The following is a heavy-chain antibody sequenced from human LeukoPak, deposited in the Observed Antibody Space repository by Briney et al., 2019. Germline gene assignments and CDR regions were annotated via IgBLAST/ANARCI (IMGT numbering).Heavy chain of an antibody. V-gene: IGHV3-30-3*01. Sequence: SGGSLRLSCAASGFTFRNYVIHWVRQAPGKGLEWVAVTSSDLNVKLYADSVKGRFTISRDNSRSTLYLQMNSLGPEDTAIYYCAREGYYGSGSPPSLYFDYWGQGTLVTVSS. J-gene: IGHJ4*02. CDR2: TSSDLNVK. D-gene: IGHD3-10*01. CDR3: AREGYYGSGSPPSLYFDY. CDR1: GFTFRNYV.